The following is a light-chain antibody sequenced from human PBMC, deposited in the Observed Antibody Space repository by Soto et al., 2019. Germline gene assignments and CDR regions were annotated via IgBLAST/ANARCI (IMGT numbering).Light chain of an antibody. CDR1: KLGDKY. CDR3: QAWDSRNYV. J-gene: IGLJ1*01. Sequence: SYELSQPPSVSVSPGQTASITCSGEKLGDKYVCWYQQRPGRSPVLVIYQDTKRPSGIPERFSGSNSGNTATLTISGTQAMDEADYYCQAWDSRNYVFGTGTKVTVL. CDR2: QDT. V-gene: IGLV3-1*01.